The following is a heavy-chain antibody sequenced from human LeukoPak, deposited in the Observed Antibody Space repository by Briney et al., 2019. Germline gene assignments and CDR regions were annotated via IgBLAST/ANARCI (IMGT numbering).Heavy chain of an antibody. D-gene: IGHD6-13*01. V-gene: IGHV4-34*01. CDR3: ARASSSSWYPDFDY. CDR1: GGSFSGYY. Sequence: SETLSLTCAVYGGSFSGYYWSWIRQPLGKGLEWIGEINHSGSTNYNPSLKSRVTISVDTSKNQFSLKLSSVTAAGTAVYYCARASSSSWYPDFDYWGQGTLVTVSS. CDR2: INHSGST. J-gene: IGHJ4*02.